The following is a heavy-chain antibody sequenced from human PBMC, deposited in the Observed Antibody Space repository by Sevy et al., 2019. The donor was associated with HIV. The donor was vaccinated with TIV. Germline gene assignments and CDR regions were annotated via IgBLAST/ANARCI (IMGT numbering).Heavy chain of an antibody. Sequence: GGSLRLSCPASGFTFSSYNMNWVRQAPGKGLEWVSSISGSSNYIYYAESVKGRFIISRDNAKNTLYLQMNSLRADDTAVYYCARGPPDGSYDYFDYWGQGTLVTVSS. CDR3: ARGPPDGSYDYFDY. CDR1: GFTFSSYN. J-gene: IGHJ4*02. V-gene: IGHV3-21*06. CDR2: ISGSSNYI. D-gene: IGHD1-26*01.